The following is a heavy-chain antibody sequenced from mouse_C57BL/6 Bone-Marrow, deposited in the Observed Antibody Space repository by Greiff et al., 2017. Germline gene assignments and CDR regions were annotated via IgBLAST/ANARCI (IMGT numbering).Heavy chain of an antibody. Sequence: QVQLQQPGAELVKPGASVKLSCKASGYTFTSYWMHWVKQRPGQGLEWIGMIHPNSGSTNYNEKFKSKATLTVDKSSSTAYMQLSSLTSEDSAVYYCARHLRGRGDYLDYWGQGTTLTVSS. CDR3: ARHLRGRGDYLDY. D-gene: IGHD1-1*01. V-gene: IGHV1-64*01. CDR2: IHPNSGST. CDR1: GYTFTSYW. J-gene: IGHJ2*01.